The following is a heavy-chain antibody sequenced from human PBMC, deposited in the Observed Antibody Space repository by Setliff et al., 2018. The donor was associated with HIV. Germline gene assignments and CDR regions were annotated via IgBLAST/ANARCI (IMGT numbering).Heavy chain of an antibody. J-gene: IGHJ4*02. D-gene: IGHD1-1*01. CDR3: AYSGRQLRGPYFDF. CDR2: IYWNNNK. V-gene: IGHV2-5*01. CDR1: GLSLSTSGEG. Sequence: LVNPTQTLTLTCTFSGLSLSTSGEGVGWIRQSPGKALEWLAFIYWNNNKHYSSSLKSRLTVTKDTSKNRVVFTMTNMDPVDTATYYCAYSGRQLRGPYFDFWGQGTPVTVSS.